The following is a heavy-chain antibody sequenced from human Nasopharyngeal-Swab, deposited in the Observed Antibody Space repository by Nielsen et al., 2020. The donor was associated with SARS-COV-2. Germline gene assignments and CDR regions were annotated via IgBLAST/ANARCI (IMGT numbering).Heavy chain of an antibody. CDR2: IYYSGST. CDR3: ARDRGRGYSYGSFHY. Sequence: WIRQPPGKGLEWTGYIYYSGSTNYNPSLKSRVTISVDTSKNQFSLKLSSVTAADTAVYYCARDRGRGYSYGSFHYWGQGTLVTVSS. D-gene: IGHD5-18*01. V-gene: IGHV4-59*01. J-gene: IGHJ4*02.